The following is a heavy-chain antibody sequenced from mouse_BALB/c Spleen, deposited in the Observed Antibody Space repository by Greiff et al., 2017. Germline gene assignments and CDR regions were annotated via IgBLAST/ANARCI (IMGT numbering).Heavy chain of an antibody. Sequence: VQLQQPGAELVKPGASVKLSCKASGYTFTSYWMHWVKQRPGQGLEWIGEIDPSDSYTNYNQKFKGKATLTVDKSSSTAYMQLSSLTSEDSAVYYCASGLRRRFDYWGQGTTLTVSS. V-gene: IGHV1-69*02. J-gene: IGHJ2*01. CDR2: IDPSDSYT. D-gene: IGHD2-4*01. CDR1: GYTFTSYW. CDR3: ASGLRRRFDY.